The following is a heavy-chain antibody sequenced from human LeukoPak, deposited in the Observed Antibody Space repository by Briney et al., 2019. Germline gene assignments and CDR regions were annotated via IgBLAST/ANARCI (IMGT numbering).Heavy chain of an antibody. J-gene: IGHJ6*03. CDR3: ARGYSYGYPTDYCYMDV. CDR2: ISSSGSTI. D-gene: IGHD5-18*01. Sequence: PGGSLRLSCAASGFTFSSYAMHWVRQAPGKGLEWVSYISSSGSTIYYADSVKGRFTISRDNAKNSLYLQMNSLRAEDTAVYYCARGYSYGYPTDYCYMDVWGKGTTVTVSS. V-gene: IGHV3-48*04. CDR1: GFTFSSYA.